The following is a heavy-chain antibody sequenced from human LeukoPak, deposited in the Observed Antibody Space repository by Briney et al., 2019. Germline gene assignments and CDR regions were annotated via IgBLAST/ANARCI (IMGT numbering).Heavy chain of an antibody. CDR2: INPNSGGT. J-gene: IGHJ5*02. CDR3: GSAEYYYDSSGDGRNWYDP. D-gene: IGHD3-22*01. Sequence: ASVKVSCKASGYTFTGYYMHWVRQAPGQGLEWMGRINPNSGGTNYAQKFQGRVTMTRDTSISTAYMELSRLRSDDTAVYYCGSAEYYYDSSGDGRNWYDPWGQGTLVTVSS. V-gene: IGHV1-2*06. CDR1: GYTFTGYY.